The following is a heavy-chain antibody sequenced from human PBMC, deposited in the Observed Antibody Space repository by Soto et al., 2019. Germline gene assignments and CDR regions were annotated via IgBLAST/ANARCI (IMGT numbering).Heavy chain of an antibody. Sequence: EVQLLESGGGLVQPGGSLRLSCAASGFSFSSYVMAWVRQAPGKGLEWVSAMSGSGGSTYYQDSVKGRFTISRDNSENTLYLQMNSLRAEDTAVYYGAKASGSSWPYYFDSWGQGTLVTVSS. V-gene: IGHV3-23*01. CDR1: GFSFSSYV. CDR3: AKASGSSWPYYFDS. J-gene: IGHJ4*02. D-gene: IGHD6-13*01. CDR2: MSGSGGST.